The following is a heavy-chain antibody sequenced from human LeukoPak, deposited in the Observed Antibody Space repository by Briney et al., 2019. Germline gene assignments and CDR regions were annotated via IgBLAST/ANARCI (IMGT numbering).Heavy chain of an antibody. V-gene: IGHV1-2*02. CDR2: INPNSGGT. J-gene: IGHJ4*02. CDR1: GYTFTSYD. Sequence: GASVKVSCKASGYTFTSYDINWVRQAPGQGLEWMGWINPNSGGTNYAQKFQGRVTMTRDTSISTAYMELSRLRSDDTAVYYCARVGFYAGPINFDYWGQGTLVTVSS. CDR3: ARVGFYAGPINFDY. D-gene: IGHD2/OR15-2a*01.